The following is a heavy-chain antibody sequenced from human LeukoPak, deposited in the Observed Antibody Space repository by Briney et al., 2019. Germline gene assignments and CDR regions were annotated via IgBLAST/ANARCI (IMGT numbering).Heavy chain of an antibody. V-gene: IGHV3-23*01. D-gene: IGHD2-15*01. J-gene: IGHJ4*02. CDR1: GFTFSSYA. Sequence: GGCLRLSCAASGFTFSSYAMSWVRQAPGKGLEWVSTISAAGGITYYADSVKGRFTISRDNSKNTLFLQMSSLRAEDTAVYYCAGYYCSSGTCRKYLDYCGRRTLVTASS. CDR2: ISAAGGIT. CDR3: AGYYCSSGTCRKYLDY.